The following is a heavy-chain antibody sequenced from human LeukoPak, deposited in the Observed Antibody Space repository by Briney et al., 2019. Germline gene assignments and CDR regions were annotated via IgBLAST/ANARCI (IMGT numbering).Heavy chain of an antibody. V-gene: IGHV3-15*01. CDR3: TTDGLSVY. CDR1: GFTFNNVW. J-gene: IGHJ4*02. CDR2: IKSTTDGGTT. Sequence: GGSLRLSCVASGFTFNNVWMSLVRQAPGKGLEWVGRIKSTTDGGTTDYAAPVKGRFSISRDDSKNTLYLQMNSLKTEDTAVYYCTTDGLSVYWGQGTLVTVSS.